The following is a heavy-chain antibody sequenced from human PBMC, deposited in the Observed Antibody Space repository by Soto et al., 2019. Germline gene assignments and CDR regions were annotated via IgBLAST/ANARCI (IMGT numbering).Heavy chain of an antibody. CDR2: IKSDGSSI. D-gene: IGHD3-10*01. CDR3: ARGGFSGSGSYSQGDY. CDR1: GFTFSNYW. Sequence: EVQLVESGGGLVQPGGSLRLSCAASGFTFSNYWMHWVRQAPGKGRVWVSRIKSDGSSISYADSVKGRFTISRDNARNTLYLQMHRLRAADTAVYYCARGGFSGSGSYSQGDYWGKGTLVTVSS. V-gene: IGHV3-74*01. J-gene: IGHJ4*02.